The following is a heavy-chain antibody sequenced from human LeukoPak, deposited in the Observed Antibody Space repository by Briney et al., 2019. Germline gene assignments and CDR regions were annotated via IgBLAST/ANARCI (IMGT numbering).Heavy chain of an antibody. V-gene: IGHV4-34*01. Sequence: SETPSLTCAVYGGSFSGYYWSWIRQPPGKGLEWIGEINHSGSTNYNPSLKSRVTISVDTSKNQFSLKLSSVTAADTAVYYCARTKRLARAIDYWGQGTLVTVSS. CDR1: GGSFSGYY. J-gene: IGHJ4*02. CDR3: ARTKRLARAIDY. CDR2: INHSGST. D-gene: IGHD5-12*01.